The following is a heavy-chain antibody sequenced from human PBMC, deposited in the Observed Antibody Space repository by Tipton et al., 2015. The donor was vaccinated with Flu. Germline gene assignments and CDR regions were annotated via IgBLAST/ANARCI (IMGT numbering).Heavy chain of an antibody. D-gene: IGHD3-16*01. J-gene: IGHJ5*02. Sequence: PLRLSCAASGFPFSNFWMHWVRQAPGKGLEWVAHINQDGSEKNYVDSVKGRFTISRDNAKNSLYLQMNSLRADDTALYYCVRFAGGSWGQGTLVTVSS. CDR2: INQDGSEK. CDR1: GFPFSNFW. V-gene: IGHV3-7*01. CDR3: VRFAGGS.